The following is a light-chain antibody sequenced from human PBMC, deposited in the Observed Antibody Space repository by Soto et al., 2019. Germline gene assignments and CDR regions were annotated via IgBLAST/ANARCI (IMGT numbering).Light chain of an antibody. CDR2: GAS. CDR1: QSLRRH. Sequence: DIHMTQSPSSLSPSVGNRVTITCRASQSLRRHLNWYQQKAGRAPRLIIYGASNLQTWVPSRFSARGSGTEFTLTFISLMPEECATYFCKQRYIPPITFG. V-gene: IGKV1-39*01. J-gene: IGKJ5*01. CDR3: KQRYIPPIT.